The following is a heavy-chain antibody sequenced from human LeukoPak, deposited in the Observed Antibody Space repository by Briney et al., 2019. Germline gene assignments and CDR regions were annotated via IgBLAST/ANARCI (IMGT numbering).Heavy chain of an antibody. CDR1: GFTLSSYS. D-gene: IGHD6-13*01. J-gene: IGHJ2*01. CDR2: ISSSSSTI. CDR3: ARDISSYAVGRVNWYFDL. Sequence: GGSLRLSCAASGFTLSSYSMNWVRQAPGKGLEWVSYISSSSSTIYYADSVKGRFTISRDNAKNSLYLQMNSLRVEDTAVYYCARDISSYAVGRVNWYFDLWGRGTLVTVSS. V-gene: IGHV3-48*01.